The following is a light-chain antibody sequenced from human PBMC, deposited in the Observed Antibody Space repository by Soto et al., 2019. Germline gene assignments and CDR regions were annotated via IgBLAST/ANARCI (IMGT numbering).Light chain of an antibody. CDR2: SAS. Sequence: DVQMTQSPSSLSASVGDSVTIACRASQTVSKFVNWYQQKPGKVPDLLIYSASTLYSGAPSRFSGSGSGTEFTLTISNLQPEDFATYYCQQTYSLPRTFAQGTKVDIK. V-gene: IGKV1-39*01. CDR1: QTVSKF. J-gene: IGKJ1*01. CDR3: QQTYSLPRT.